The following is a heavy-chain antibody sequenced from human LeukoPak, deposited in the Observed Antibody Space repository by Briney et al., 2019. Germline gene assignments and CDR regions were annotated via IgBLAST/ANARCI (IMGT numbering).Heavy chain of an antibody. CDR3: AKRAGSAWSAGA. CDR2: IRNDASNT. D-gene: IGHD3-10*01. V-gene: IGHV3-30*02. J-gene: IGHJ5*02. Sequence: GGSLRLSCAASGFTFSSYGMHWVRQAPGKGLDWVAYIRNDASNTYYADSVKGRFSIPRDNSKNTVYLQMNGLIPEDTAVYYCAKRAGSAWSAGAWGQGTLVTVSS. CDR1: GFTFSSYG.